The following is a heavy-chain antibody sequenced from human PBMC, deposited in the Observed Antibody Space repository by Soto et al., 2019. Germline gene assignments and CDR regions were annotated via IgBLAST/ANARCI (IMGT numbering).Heavy chain of an antibody. J-gene: IGHJ6*02. CDR3: ARDLYSSSWHYGMDV. V-gene: IGHV4-31*03. D-gene: IGHD6-13*01. CDR2: IYYSGST. CDR1: GGSISSGVYY. Sequence: SETLSLTCTVSGGSISSGVYYWSWIRQHPGKGLEWIGYIYYSGSTYYNPSLKSRVTISVDTSKNQFSLKLSSVTAADTAVYYCARDLYSSSWHYGMDVWGQGTTVTVSS.